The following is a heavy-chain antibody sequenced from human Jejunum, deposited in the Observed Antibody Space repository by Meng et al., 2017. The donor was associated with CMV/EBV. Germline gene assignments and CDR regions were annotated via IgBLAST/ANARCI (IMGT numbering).Heavy chain of an antibody. V-gene: IGHV3-48*03. J-gene: IGHJ5*02. Sequence: ASGFTFSSYEMNWVRQAPGKGLEWVSYISSSGSTIYYADSVKGRFTISRDNAKNSLYLQMNSLRAEDTAVYYCARSGGTLTEFDPWGQGTLVTVSS. D-gene: IGHD2-8*02. CDR2: ISSSGSTI. CDR1: GFTFSSYE. CDR3: ARSGGTLTEFDP.